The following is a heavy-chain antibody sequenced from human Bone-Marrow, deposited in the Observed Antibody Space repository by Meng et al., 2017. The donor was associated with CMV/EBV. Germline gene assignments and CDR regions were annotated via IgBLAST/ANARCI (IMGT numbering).Heavy chain of an antibody. J-gene: IGHJ4*02. CDR1: GYTFTSYG. V-gene: IGHV1-2*02. D-gene: IGHD2-2*01. CDR3: ARDPEYCSSTSCLPFDY. CDR2: INPNSGGT. Sequence: ASVKVSCKASGYTFTSYGISWVRQAPGQGLEWIGWINPNSGGTNYAQKFQGRVTMTRDTSISTAYMELSRLRSDDTAVYYCARDPEYCSSTSCLPFDYWGQGTLVTVSS.